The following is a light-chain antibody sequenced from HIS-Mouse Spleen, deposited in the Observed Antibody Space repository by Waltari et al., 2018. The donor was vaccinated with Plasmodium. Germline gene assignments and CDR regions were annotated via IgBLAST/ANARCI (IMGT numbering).Light chain of an antibody. J-gene: IGLJ2*01. Sequence: QSALTQPASVSGSPGQSITISCTGTSSDVGGYNLVSWYQQHPGKAPKLMIYDGINRPSGVYNRFACSKSGNTASLTIAGLQAEDEADYYCCSYAGSSTFVVVGGGTKLTVL. V-gene: IGLV2-23*03. CDR2: DGI. CDR3: CSYAGSSTFVV. CDR1: SSDVGGYNL.